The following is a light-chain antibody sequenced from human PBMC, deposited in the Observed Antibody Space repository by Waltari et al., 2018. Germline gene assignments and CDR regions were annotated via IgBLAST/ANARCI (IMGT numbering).Light chain of an antibody. CDR3: QQYNSYSYT. CDR1: QSISSV. CDR2: KAS. J-gene: IGKJ2*01. Sequence: DIQMTQSPSTLSASVGDRVTITCRASQSISSVLAWYQQKPGKAPKILIYKASSLESGVPSRFSGSGSGTEFTLTISSLQPDDFATYYCQQYNSYSYTFGQGTKLEIK. V-gene: IGKV1-5*03.